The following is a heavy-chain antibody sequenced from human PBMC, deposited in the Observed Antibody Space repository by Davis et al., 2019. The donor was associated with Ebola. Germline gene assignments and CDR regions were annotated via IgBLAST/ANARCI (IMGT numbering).Heavy chain of an antibody. CDR3: ARVDFWTTETHYYYDMDV. Sequence: GGSLRPSCAAAGFTFSRYWMSWVRQAPGKGLEWVANIKQDGSEKYYVDSVKGRSTTSRDNAKNSLYLQMNTLRAEDTAVYYCARVDFWTTETHYYYDMDVWGKGTTVTVSS. V-gene: IGHV3-7*01. D-gene: IGHD3/OR15-3a*01. CDR1: GFTFSRYW. J-gene: IGHJ6*04. CDR2: IKQDGSEK.